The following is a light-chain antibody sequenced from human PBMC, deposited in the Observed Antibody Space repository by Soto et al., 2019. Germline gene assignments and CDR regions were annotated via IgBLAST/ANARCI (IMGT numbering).Light chain of an antibody. J-gene: IGKJ2*01. CDR3: QQSGTSPYT. CDR1: QSVSSSY. CDR2: GAS. V-gene: IGKV3-20*01. Sequence: EIVLTQSPGTLSLSPGERATLSCRASQSVSSSYLAWYQQKPGQAPRLLIYGASSRATGIPDRFSGGGSGTDFTLTISRLEPEDFAVYYCQQSGTSPYTFGQGTKVDIK.